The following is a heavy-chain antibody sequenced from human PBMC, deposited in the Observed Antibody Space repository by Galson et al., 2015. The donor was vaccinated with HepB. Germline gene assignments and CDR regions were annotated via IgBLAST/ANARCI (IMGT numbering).Heavy chain of an antibody. CDR1: GFTFSSYS. CDR3: ARDFVYTRYDYGDHGVGRWFDP. Sequence: SLRLSCAASGFTFSSYSMNWVRQAPGKGLEWVSYISSSSSTIYYADSVKGRFTISRDNAKNSLYLQMNSLRAEDTAVYYCARDFVYTRYDYGDHGVGRWFDPWGQGTLVTVSS. V-gene: IGHV3-48*04. CDR2: ISSSSSTI. D-gene: IGHD4-17*01. J-gene: IGHJ5*02.